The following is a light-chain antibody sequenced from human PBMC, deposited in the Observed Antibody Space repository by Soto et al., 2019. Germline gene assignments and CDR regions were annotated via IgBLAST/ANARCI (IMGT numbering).Light chain of an antibody. Sequence: DILMTQSPSSLSSSAGDRVTLTCRAGQSISSYLKCYQQKPGKVPNRLIYAASKLQSGVPTRFSGSGSGTDFTLTISSLQPEDFATYYCQQSYSNRWTFGQGTRVEIK. J-gene: IGKJ1*01. CDR2: AAS. CDR1: QSISSY. CDR3: QQSYSNRWT. V-gene: IGKV1-39*01.